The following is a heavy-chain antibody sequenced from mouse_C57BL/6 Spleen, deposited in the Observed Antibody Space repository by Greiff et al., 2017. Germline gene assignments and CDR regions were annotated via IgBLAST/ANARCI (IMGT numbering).Heavy chain of an antibody. V-gene: IGHV1-64*01. CDR1: GYTFTSYW. J-gene: IGHJ4*01. Sequence: QVQLQQPGAELVKPGASVKLSCKASGYTFTSYWMHWVKQRPGQGLEWIGMIHPNSGSTNYNEKFKSKATLTVDKSSSTAYMQFSRLTSEDSEVYYCARQLRDARDYWGQGTSVTVSS. CDR3: ARQLRDARDY. CDR2: IHPNSGST. D-gene: IGHD1-1*01.